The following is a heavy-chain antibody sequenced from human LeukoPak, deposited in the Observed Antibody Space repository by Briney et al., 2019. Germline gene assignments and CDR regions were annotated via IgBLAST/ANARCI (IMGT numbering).Heavy chain of an antibody. V-gene: IGHV1-8*01. Sequence: ASVKISCKASGYTFTSYDINWVRQATRQGLEWMGWMNPNSGNTGFAQKFQGRVTMTRNTSISTAYMELSSLRSEDTAVYYCARVPTYPMIAATGTGGGDYWGQGTLVTVSS. CDR1: GYTFTSYD. D-gene: IGHD6-13*01. CDR2: MNPNSGNT. J-gene: IGHJ4*02. CDR3: ARVPTYPMIAATGTGGGDY.